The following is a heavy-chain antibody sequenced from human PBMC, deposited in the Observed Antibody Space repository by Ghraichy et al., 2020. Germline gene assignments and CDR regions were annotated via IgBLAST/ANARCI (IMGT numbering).Heavy chain of an antibody. J-gene: IGHJ5*02. CDR2: VYFRGST. D-gene: IGHD3-10*01. Sequence: ETLSLTCRVSGGSISTTRNEWAWIRQPPGKGLEWIGNVYFRGSTYYNPSLQSRVTISVDTSKDQFSLRLDSVTAADTALYYCARVNTLVRGGRGWFDPWGQGTLVIVSS. CDR3: ARVNTLVRGGRGWFDP. V-gene: IGHV4-39*07. CDR1: GGSISTTRNE.